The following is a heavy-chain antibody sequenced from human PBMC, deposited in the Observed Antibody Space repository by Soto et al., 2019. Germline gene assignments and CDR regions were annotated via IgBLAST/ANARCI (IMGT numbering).Heavy chain of an antibody. CDR2: IIPIFGTA. V-gene: IGHV1-69*12. Sequence: QVQLVQSGAEVKKPGSSVKVSCKASGGTFSSYAISWVRQAPGQGLEWMGGIIPIFGTANYAQKFQGRVTITADESTSTAYMELSSLRSEDTAVYYCARARLGQQLVLPIYPNWFDPWGQGTLVTVSS. J-gene: IGHJ5*02. CDR3: ARARLGQQLVLPIYPNWFDP. CDR1: GGTFSSYA. D-gene: IGHD6-13*01.